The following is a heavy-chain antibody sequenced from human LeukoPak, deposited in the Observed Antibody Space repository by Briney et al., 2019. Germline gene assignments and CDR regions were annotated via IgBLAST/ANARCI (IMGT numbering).Heavy chain of an antibody. Sequence: ASVKVSCKASGYTFTSYYMYWVRQAPGQGLEWMGIINPSGGSTSYAQKFQGRVTMTRDTSTSTVYMELSSLRSEDTAVYYCARGPSYGDLPYYFDYWGQGTLVTVSS. V-gene: IGHV1-46*01. CDR2: INPSGGST. CDR1: GYTFTSYY. J-gene: IGHJ4*02. CDR3: ARGPSYGDLPYYFDY. D-gene: IGHD4-17*01.